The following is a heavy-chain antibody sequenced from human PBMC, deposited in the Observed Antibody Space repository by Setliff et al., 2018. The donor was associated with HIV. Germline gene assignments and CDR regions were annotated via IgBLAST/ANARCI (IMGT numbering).Heavy chain of an antibody. CDR2: IYHSGSA. CDR3: ARDSLRHRDLEWSHNWFDP. D-gene: IGHD3-3*01. V-gene: IGHV4-31*03. CDR1: GGSVNSGGFY. Sequence: SETLSLTCTVSGGSVNSGGFYWSWVRQHPERGLERIGFIYHSGSAYYNPSLKSRAKISVDTSKNQFSLKRTSVTVADTALYFCARDSLRHRDLEWSHNWFDPWGQGTLVTVSS. J-gene: IGHJ5*02.